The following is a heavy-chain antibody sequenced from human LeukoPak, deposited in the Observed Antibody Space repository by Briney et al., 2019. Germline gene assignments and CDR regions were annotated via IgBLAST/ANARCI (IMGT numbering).Heavy chain of an antibody. V-gene: IGHV3-21*01. CDR2: ISSSSSYI. D-gene: IGHD3-3*01. CDR1: GFTFSSYS. Sequence: PGGSLRLSCAASGFTFSSYSMNWVRQAPGKGLEWVSSISSSSSYIYYADSVKGRFTISRDNAKNSLYLQMNSLRAEDTAVYFCARRGTIFGVVSSFDYWGQGTLVTVSS. CDR3: ARRGTIFGVVSSFDY. J-gene: IGHJ4*02.